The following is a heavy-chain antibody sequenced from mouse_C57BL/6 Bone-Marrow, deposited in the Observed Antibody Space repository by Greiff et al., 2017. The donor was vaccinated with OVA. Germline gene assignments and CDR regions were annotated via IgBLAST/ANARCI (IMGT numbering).Heavy chain of an antibody. CDR3: AMNDYDGY. CDR2: IDPNSGGT. Sequence: VQLQQPGAELVKPGASVKLSCKASGYTFTSYWMHWVKQTPGRGLEWIGRIDPNSGGTKYNEKFERKATLTVDKSSNTAYMQLSSLASEGSAVYYCAMNDYDGYWGQGTLVTVSA. J-gene: IGHJ3*01. D-gene: IGHD2-4*01. V-gene: IGHV1-72*01. CDR1: GYTFTSYW.